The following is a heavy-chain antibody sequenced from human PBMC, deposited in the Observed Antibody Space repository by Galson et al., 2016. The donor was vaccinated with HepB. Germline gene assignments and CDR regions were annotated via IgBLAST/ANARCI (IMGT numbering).Heavy chain of an antibody. CDR3: ARRDYDSSGYNWFDP. D-gene: IGHD3-22*01. J-gene: IGHJ5*02. CDR1: GGSISSSGYY. V-gene: IGHV4-39*01. CDR2: IYYSGTT. Sequence: LSLTCTVSGGSISSSGYYWGWIRQPPGKGLEWIGSIYYSGTTYYNPSPKSRVTISLDTPKNQFSLKLRSVTAADTAMYYCARRDYDSSGYNWFDPWGQGTLVTVSS.